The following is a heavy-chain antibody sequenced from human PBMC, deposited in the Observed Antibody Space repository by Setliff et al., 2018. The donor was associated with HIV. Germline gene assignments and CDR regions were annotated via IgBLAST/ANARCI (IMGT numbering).Heavy chain of an antibody. V-gene: IGHV1-8*01. CDR1: GYTLSELS. CDR2: MNPNSGNT. CDR3: ARGHSGNDY. D-gene: IGHD1-1*01. Sequence: ASVKVSCKVSGYTLSELSMHWVRQAPGEGLEWMGWMNPNSGNTGYAQQFQGRVTMTRNTSISTAYMELSSLRSEDTAIYYCARGHSGNDYRGQGTLVTVSS. J-gene: IGHJ4*02.